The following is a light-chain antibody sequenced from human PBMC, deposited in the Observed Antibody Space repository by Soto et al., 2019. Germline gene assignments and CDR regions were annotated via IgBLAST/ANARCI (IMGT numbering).Light chain of an antibody. CDR3: QQYGNSPQIT. CDR2: GVA. Sequence: EFVLTQSPATLSVSPGGRATLSCRASQSARSGYLAWYQQKPGQTPRLLIYGVASRATGIPDRFRGSGSGTDFTLTISRLEPEDFAMYFCQQYGNSPQITFGQGTRLEIK. CDR1: QSARSGY. J-gene: IGKJ5*01. V-gene: IGKV3-20*01.